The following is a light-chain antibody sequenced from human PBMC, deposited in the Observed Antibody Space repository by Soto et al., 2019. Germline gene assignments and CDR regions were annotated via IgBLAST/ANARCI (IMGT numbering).Light chain of an antibody. CDR3: SSYTTSNTRQIV. J-gene: IGLJ1*01. Sequence: QSALTQPASVSGSPGQSITSSCTGTSSDVGGYNYVSWYQHHPGKAPKLIIYDVSNRPSGVSIRFSGSKSDNTASLTISGLQPEDEADYHCSSYTTSNTRQIVFGTGTKDTVL. V-gene: IGLV2-14*03. CDR1: SSDVGGYNY. CDR2: DVS.